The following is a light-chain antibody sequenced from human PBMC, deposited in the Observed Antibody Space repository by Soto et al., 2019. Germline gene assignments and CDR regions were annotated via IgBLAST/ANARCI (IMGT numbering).Light chain of an antibody. CDR3: QQCNNWPLIS. Sequence: IVMTQSPATLSVSPGERATLSCRASQSVSNNLAWYQYKPGQAPKLLIYGASIRATGIPARFTGSGSGTAFTLTISSLQPEDFALYYCQQCNNWPLISFGQGTRLEIK. CDR1: QSVSNN. CDR2: GAS. V-gene: IGKV3-15*01. J-gene: IGKJ5*01.